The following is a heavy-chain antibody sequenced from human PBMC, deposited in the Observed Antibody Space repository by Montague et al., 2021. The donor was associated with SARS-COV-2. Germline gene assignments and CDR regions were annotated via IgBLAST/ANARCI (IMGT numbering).Heavy chain of an antibody. V-gene: IGHV4-59*08. Sequence: SETLSLTCTVSGGSISNYHWNWIRQPPGKGLEWIAYIYYSGSTNXNPSLQSRVTISVDTSRNQFSLRLTSVTASDTAAYYCAGQLRVRRTGQVGDYNHYGMDVWGQGTTVSVSS. CDR3: AGQLRVRRTGQVGDYNHYGMDV. D-gene: IGHD3-10*01. CDR2: IYYSGST. CDR1: GGSISNYH. J-gene: IGHJ6*02.